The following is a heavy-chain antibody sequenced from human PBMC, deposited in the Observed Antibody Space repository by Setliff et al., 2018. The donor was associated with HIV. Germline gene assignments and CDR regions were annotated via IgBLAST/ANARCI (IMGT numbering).Heavy chain of an antibody. V-gene: IGHV1-8*02. CDR3: VRKYAKGKNIAVVTARDRAFDI. CDR1: GDTFSNYA. J-gene: IGHJ3*02. D-gene: IGHD2-21*02. Sequence: GASVKVSCKASGDTFSNYAISWVRQAPGQGLEWMGWINTNTGNPTYAQVFEGRVTMTRNTSIITAYMELSSLRFEDTAMYYCVRKYAKGKNIAVVTARDRAFDIWGQGTMVTVSS. CDR2: INTNTGNP.